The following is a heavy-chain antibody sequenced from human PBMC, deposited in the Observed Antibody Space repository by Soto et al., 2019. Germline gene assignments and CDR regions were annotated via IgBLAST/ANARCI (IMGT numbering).Heavy chain of an antibody. V-gene: IGHV3-21*01. J-gene: IGHJ4*02. CDR2: ISSSSSYI. Sequence: PGGSLRLSCAASGFTFSSYSMNWVRQAPGKGLEWVSSISSSSSYIYYADSVKGRFTISRDNAKNSLYLQMNSLRAEDTAVYYCARAYYDSFTDFDYWGQGTLVTVSS. CDR1: GFTFSSYS. CDR3: ARAYYDSFTDFDY. D-gene: IGHD3-22*01.